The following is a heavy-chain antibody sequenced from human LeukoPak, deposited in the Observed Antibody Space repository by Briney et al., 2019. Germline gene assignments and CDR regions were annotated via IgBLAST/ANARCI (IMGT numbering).Heavy chain of an antibody. D-gene: IGHD5-24*01. V-gene: IGHV3-53*01. J-gene: IGHJ4*02. Sequence: PGGSLRLSCAASGFTVSSNYMSWVRQAPGKGLEWVSVIYSGGSTYYADSVKGRFTISRDNSKNTLYLQMNSLRAEDTAVYYCAIDGRRDGYNFDYWGQGTLVTVSS. CDR2: IYSGGST. CDR3: AIDGRRDGYNFDY. CDR1: GFTVSSNY.